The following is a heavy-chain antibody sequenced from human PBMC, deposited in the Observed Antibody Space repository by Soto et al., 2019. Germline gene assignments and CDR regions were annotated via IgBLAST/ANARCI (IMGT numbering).Heavy chain of an antibody. Sequence: SETLSLTCAVSGDSISSNHWWNWVRQPPGKGLEWVGEIWPSGDTNYSPSLEGRVTMSVDTSRDQVSLRLRSVTRADTAVYYCARDQYDFRSGSYYYAMEVWGQGTKVTVSS. CDR1: GDSISSNHW. CDR2: IWPSGDT. D-gene: IGHD3-3*01. J-gene: IGHJ6*02. V-gene: IGHV4-4*02. CDR3: ARDQYDFRSGSYYYAMEV.